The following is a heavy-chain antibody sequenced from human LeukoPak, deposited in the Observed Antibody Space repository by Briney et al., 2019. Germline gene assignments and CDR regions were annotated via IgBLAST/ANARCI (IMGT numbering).Heavy chain of an antibody. CDR3: ARGTNILTGYYYYMDV. D-gene: IGHD3-9*01. CDR1: GGSFSGYY. CDR2: INHSGGT. J-gene: IGHJ6*03. Sequence: SETLSLTCAVYGGSFSGYYWSWIRQPPGKGLEWIGEINHSGGTNYNPSLKSRVTISVDTSKNQFSLKLSSVTAADTAVYYCARGTNILTGYYYYMDVWGKGTTVTVSS. V-gene: IGHV4-34*01.